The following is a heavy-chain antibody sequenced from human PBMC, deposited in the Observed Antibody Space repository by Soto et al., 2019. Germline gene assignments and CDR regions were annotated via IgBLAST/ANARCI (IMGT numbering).Heavy chain of an antibody. D-gene: IGHD3-22*01. V-gene: IGHV3-48*01. J-gene: IGHJ4*02. CDR1: GFPFSFYS. Sequence: GGSLRLSCAASGFPFSFYSMSWVRQAPGKGLEWISYITSTSSAINYADSVRGRFTISRDDSRSIAYLQMNSLKTEDTSVYYCTRGTSRYYDSSGYYWGQGTLVTVSS. CDR2: ITSTSSAI. CDR3: TRGTSRYYDSSGYY.